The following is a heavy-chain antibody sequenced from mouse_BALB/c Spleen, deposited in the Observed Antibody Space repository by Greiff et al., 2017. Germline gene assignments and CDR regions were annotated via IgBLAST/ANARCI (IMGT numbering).Heavy chain of an antibody. D-gene: IGHD2-1*01. CDR2: ISSGGSYT. CDR3: ARYGNYDLDY. V-gene: IGHV5-6*01. J-gene: IGHJ2*01. Sequence: EVKLVESGGDLVKPGGSLKLSCAASGFTFSSYGMSWVRQTPDKRLEWVATISSGGSYTYYPDSVKGRFTISGDNAKNTLYLQMSSLKSEDTAMYYCARYGNYDLDYWGQGTTLTVSS. CDR1: GFTFSSYG.